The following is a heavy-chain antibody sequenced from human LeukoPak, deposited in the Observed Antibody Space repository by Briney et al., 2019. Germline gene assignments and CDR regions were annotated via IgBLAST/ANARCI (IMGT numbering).Heavy chain of an antibody. J-gene: IGHJ4*02. D-gene: IGHD3-22*01. CDR1: GDSINSKNDY. Sequence: PSETLSLTCTVSGDSINSKNDYWGWFRQPPGKGLEWIGTIYYSGSIYPNPSLKSRVTMSVDTSKNQVSLKLDSVTAADTAAFYCARRAGGYYDSSGFVFDYWGQGILVTVSS. CDR2: IYYSGSI. V-gene: IGHV4-39*07. CDR3: ARRAGGYYDSSGFVFDY.